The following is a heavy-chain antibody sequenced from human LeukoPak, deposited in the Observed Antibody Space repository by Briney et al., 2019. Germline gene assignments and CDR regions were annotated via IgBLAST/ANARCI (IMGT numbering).Heavy chain of an antibody. Sequence: PSETLSLTCAVSGGSISSSNWWSWVRQPPGKGLEWIGEIYHSGSTNYNPSLKSRVTISADTSKNQFSLKLSSVTAADTAVYYCARLDSSSWNWFDPWGQGTLVTVSS. D-gene: IGHD6-13*01. CDR2: IYHSGST. V-gene: IGHV4-4*02. CDR3: ARLDSSSWNWFDP. CDR1: GGSISSSNW. J-gene: IGHJ5*02.